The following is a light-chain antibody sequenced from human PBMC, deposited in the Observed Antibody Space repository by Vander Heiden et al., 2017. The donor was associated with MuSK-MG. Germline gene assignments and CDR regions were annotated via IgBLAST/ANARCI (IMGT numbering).Light chain of an antibody. V-gene: IGLV2-8*01. CDR1: SSDVGGYDY. Sequence: GSPGQSVTISCTGTSSDVGGYDYVSWYQQHPGKAPKLIIYEVSKRPSGVPDRFSGSKSGNTASLTVSGLQAEDEADYYCSSYAGSNNLVFGGGTKLTVL. CDR3: SSYAGSNNLV. CDR2: EVS. J-gene: IGLJ2*01.